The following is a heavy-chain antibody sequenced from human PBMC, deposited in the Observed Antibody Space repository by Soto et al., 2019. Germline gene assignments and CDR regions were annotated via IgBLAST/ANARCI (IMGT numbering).Heavy chain of an antibody. CDR2: ISDTGRDI. D-gene: IGHD6-25*01. J-gene: IGHJ4*02. V-gene: IGHV3-21*01. CDR3: ARDLSNSASLYDH. CDR1: GFTFREHS. Sequence: GGSLRLSCGASGFTFREHSLNWVRQAPGKGLEWVSSISDTGRDIYYADSVKDRFTVSRDNGKNSVYLQMNSLRVEDTAVYYCARDLSNSASLYDHWGQGTLVTVSS.